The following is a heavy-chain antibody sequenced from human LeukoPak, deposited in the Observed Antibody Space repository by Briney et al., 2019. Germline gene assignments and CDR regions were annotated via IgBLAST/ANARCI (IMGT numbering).Heavy chain of an antibody. CDR2: IKQDGGEK. J-gene: IGHJ6*01. CDR3: ARSSKTESTRYSSGWYSGPPSYDGMDV. V-gene: IGHV3-7*05. Sequence: GGSLRLSCAASGFTFSSYWMSWVRQAPGKGPEWVANIKQDGGEKYYVDSVKGRFTISRDKAKNSLYLQMNSLRAEDTAVYYCARSSKTESTRYSSGWYSGPPSYDGMDVRGEGDTVTVSS. D-gene: IGHD6-19*01. CDR1: GFTFSSYW.